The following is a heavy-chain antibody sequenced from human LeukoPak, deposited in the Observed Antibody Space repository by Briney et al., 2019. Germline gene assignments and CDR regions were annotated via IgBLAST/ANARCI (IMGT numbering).Heavy chain of an antibody. Sequence: GGSLRLSCAASGFTFSNAWMSWVRQAPGKGLEWVGRIKSKTDGGTTDYAAPVKGRFTISRDDSKNTLYLQMNSLKTEDTAVYYRSYYYDSSGYKGPDYWGQGTLVTVSS. CDR1: GFTFSNAW. V-gene: IGHV3-15*01. D-gene: IGHD3-22*01. J-gene: IGHJ4*02. CDR2: IKSKTDGGTT. CDR3: SYYYDSSGYKGPDY.